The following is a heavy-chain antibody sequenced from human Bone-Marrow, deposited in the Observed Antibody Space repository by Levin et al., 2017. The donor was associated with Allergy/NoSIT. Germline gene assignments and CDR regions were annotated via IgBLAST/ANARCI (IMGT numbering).Heavy chain of an antibody. Sequence: ASVKVSCKASGYTFASAEIHWVRQVTGQGLEWMGRINPDSGDTEFAQKVQGRVTMTRDISKSTAYMELSSLRSEDTAVYYCARKPMGPGGGGVIEKLARLVISRGDVDIWGQGTMVTVSS. CDR2: INPDSGDT. J-gene: IGHJ3*02. D-gene: IGHD3-16*01. CDR3: ARKPMGPGGGGVIEKLARLVISRGDVDI. CDR1: GYTFASAE. V-gene: IGHV1-8*01.